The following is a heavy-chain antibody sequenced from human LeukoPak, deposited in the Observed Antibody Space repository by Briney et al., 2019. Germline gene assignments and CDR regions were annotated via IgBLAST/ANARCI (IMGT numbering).Heavy chain of an antibody. V-gene: IGHV3-7*01. CDR2: MNHDGSER. J-gene: IGHJ4*02. Sequence: GGSLRLSCAASGFTFSSYNMSWVRQAPGKGLERVAHMNHDGSERYYVDSVRGRFTTSSDNDKNSLYLQMSSLRAEDTAVYYCATTVAGYPDDYFDYWGQGTLVTVSS. CDR1: GFTFSSYN. CDR3: ATTVAGYPDDYFDY. D-gene: IGHD6-19*01.